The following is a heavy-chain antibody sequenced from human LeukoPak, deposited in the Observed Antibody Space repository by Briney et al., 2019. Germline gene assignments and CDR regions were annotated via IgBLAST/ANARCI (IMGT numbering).Heavy chain of an antibody. V-gene: IGHV3-15*01. CDR2: IKSKTDGGTT. Sequence: GGSLRLSCAASGFTFSNAWMSWVRQAPGKGLEWVGRIKSKTDGGTTDYAAPVKGRFTISRDDSKNTLYLQMNSLKTEDTAVYYCTGGSYDFWSGYYPRADYYVDVWGKGTTVTVSS. J-gene: IGHJ6*03. CDR1: GFTFSNAW. CDR3: TGGSYDFWSGYYPRADYYVDV. D-gene: IGHD3-3*01.